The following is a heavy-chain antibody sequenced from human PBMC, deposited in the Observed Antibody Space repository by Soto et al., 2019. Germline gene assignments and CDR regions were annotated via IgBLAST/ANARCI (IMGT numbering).Heavy chain of an antibody. CDR2: IYSGGST. Sequence: EVQLVESGGGLIQPGGSLRLSCAASGFTVSSNYMSWVRQAPGKGLEWVSVIYSGGSTYYADSVKGRFTISRDNSKNKLYLQMNSLRAEDTAVYYCAREGGRDGYNWGAFDIWGQGTMVTVSS. J-gene: IGHJ3*02. V-gene: IGHV3-53*01. CDR1: GFTVSSNY. D-gene: IGHD5-12*01. CDR3: AREGGRDGYNWGAFDI.